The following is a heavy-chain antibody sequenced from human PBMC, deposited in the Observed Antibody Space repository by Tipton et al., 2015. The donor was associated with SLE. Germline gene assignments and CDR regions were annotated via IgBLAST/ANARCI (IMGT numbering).Heavy chain of an antibody. V-gene: IGHV3-53*05. Sequence: LRLSCAASGFNVSNNYMTWVRQAPGKGLEWVSIIYSGGLTYYANSVKGRFTISRDNSKNTVYLQMNRLRAEDTAVYYCSLGIAVADFWGQGTLVAVSS. CDR1: GFNVSNNY. D-gene: IGHD6-13*01. CDR3: SLGIAVADF. CDR2: IYSGGLT. J-gene: IGHJ4*02.